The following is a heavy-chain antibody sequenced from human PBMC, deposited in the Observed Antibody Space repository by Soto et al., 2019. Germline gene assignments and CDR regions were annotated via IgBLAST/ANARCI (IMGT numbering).Heavy chain of an antibody. D-gene: IGHD2-2*01. CDR1: GYTFTSYD. CDR2: MNPNSGNT. Sequence: QVQLVQSGAEVKKPGASVKVSCKASGYTFTSYDINWVRQATGQGLEWMGWMNPNSGNTGYAHKFQGRVTMTRNTSISTAYMELSSLRSEDTAVYYCASVRGYCISTSCYVGYYYYGMDVWGQGTTVTVSS. V-gene: IGHV1-8*01. J-gene: IGHJ6*02. CDR3: ASVRGYCISTSCYVGYYYYGMDV.